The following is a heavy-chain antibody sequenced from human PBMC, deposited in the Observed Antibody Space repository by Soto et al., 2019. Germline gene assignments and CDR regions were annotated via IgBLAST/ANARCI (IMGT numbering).Heavy chain of an antibody. V-gene: IGHV1-69*13. Sequence: SVKVSCKASGDVFRSYGINWVRQAPGQGLEWMGGIIPISGTTNYAQKFQGRVAITADESTDTVYMELCRLRSEDTAVYFCARVRCFNGLCHTADYGMDVWGQGTTVTVSS. J-gene: IGHJ6*02. CDR3: ARVRCFNGLCHTADYGMDV. CDR2: IIPISGTT. CDR1: GDVFRSYG. D-gene: IGHD2-8*01.